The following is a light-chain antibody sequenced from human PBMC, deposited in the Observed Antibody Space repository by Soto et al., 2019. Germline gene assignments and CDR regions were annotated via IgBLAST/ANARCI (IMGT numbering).Light chain of an antibody. Sequence: DIQMTQSPSTLSASVGDRVTITCRASQSISSWLAWYQQKPGKAPKLLIYKASSLKSGVPTRFSGSGSGTEFTLTISSLQPDDFATYYCQQYTSYSPLTFGGGTKVEIK. CDR3: QQYTSYSPLT. V-gene: IGKV1-5*03. J-gene: IGKJ4*01. CDR2: KAS. CDR1: QSISSW.